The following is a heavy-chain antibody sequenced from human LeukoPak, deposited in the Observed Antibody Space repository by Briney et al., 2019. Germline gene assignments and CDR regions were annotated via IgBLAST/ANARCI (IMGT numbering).Heavy chain of an antibody. CDR2: IIPIFGTA. CDR3: ALYCSSTSCPYYFDY. D-gene: IGHD2-2*01. J-gene: IGHJ4*02. V-gene: IGHV1-69*05. CDR1: GGTFSSYA. Sequence: SVKVSCKASGGTFSSYATSWVRQAPGQGLEWMGRIIPIFGTANYAQKFQGRVTITTDESTSTAYMELSSLRSEDTAVYYCALYCSSTSCPYYFDYWGQGTLVTVSS.